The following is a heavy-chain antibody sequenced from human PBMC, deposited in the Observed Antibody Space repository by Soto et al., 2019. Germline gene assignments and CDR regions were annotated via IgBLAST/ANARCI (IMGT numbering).Heavy chain of an antibody. D-gene: IGHD6-6*01. CDR3: TTDLVPVDV. Sequence: GGSLRLSCAASGFTFSSYAMHWVRQAPGKGLEWVAVISYDGSNKYYADSVKGRFTISRDNSKNTLYLQMNSLKTEDTAVYYCTTDLVPVDVWGQGTTVTVSS. J-gene: IGHJ6*01. CDR1: GFTFSSYA. V-gene: IGHV3-30-3*01. CDR2: ISYDGSNK.